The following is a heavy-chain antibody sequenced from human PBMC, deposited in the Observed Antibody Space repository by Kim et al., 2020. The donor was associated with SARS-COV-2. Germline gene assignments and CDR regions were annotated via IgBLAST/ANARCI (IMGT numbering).Heavy chain of an antibody. Sequence: RFTISRDNAKNSLYLQMNSLRAEDTAVYYCASLWGSSSSWPNYYYYGMDVWGQGTTVTVSS. CDR3: ASLWGSSSSWPNYYYYGMDV. D-gene: IGHD6-13*01. J-gene: IGHJ6*02. V-gene: IGHV3-11*03.